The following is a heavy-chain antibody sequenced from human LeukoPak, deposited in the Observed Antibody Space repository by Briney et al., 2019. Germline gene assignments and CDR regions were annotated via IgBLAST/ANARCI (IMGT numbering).Heavy chain of an antibody. CDR3: ASSDRNAFDI. Sequence: SEALSLTCTVSGGSISSYYWSWIRQPPGKGLEWIGYIYYSGSTNYNPSLKSRVTISVDTSKNQFSLKLSSVTAADTAVYYCASSDRNAFDIWGQGTMVTVSS. V-gene: IGHV4-59*01. J-gene: IGHJ3*02. CDR1: GGSISSYY. CDR2: IYYSGST.